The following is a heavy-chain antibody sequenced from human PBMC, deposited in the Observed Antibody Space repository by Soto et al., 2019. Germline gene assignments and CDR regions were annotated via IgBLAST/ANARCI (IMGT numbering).Heavy chain of an antibody. D-gene: IGHD6-19*01. CDR2: IDWDDDK. V-gene: IGHV2-70*01. Sequence: SGPTLVNPTQTLTLTCTFSGFSLSTSGMCVSWIRQPPGKALEWLALIDWDDDKYYSTSLKTRLTISKDTSKNQVVLTMTNMDSLDTTTYCSAPSTHWADCQDSCGSPPGGALEIWGQGTMVAASS. J-gene: IGHJ3*02. CDR3: APSTHWADCQDSCGSPPGGALEI. CDR1: GFSLSTSGMC.